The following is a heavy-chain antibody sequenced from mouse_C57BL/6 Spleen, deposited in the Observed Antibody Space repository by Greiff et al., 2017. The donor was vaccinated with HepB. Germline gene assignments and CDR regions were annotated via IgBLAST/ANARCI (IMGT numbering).Heavy chain of an antibody. D-gene: IGHD2-5*01. V-gene: IGHV1-80*01. J-gene: IGHJ2*01. CDR3: ARGAPYYSNSDY. CDR1: GYAFSSYW. Sequence: QVHVKQSGAELVKPGASVKISCKASGYAFSSYWMNWVKQRPGKGLEWIGQIYPGDGDTNYNGKFKGKATLTADKSSSTAYMQLSSLTSEDSAVYFWARGAPYYSNSDYWGQGTTLTVSS. CDR2: IYPGDGDT.